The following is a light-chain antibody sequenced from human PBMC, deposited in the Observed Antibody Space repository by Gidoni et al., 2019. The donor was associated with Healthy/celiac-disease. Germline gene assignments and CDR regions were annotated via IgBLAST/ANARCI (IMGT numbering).Light chain of an antibody. CDR1: QSVSSY. CDR3: QQRSNWLT. J-gene: IGKJ4*01. Sequence: EFVLPHSPATLSLSPGERATLPCRASQSVSSYLAWYQKKPGQAPRLLIYDASNRATGIPARFSGSGSGTDFTLTISSLEPEDFAVYYCQQRSNWLTFGGGTKVEIK. CDR2: DAS. V-gene: IGKV3-11*01.